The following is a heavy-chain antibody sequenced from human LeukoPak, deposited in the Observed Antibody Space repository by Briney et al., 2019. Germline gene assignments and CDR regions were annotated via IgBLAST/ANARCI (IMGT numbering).Heavy chain of an antibody. V-gene: IGHV1-69*06. CDR1: GGTFSSYA. J-gene: IGHJ6*03. CDR2: IIPIFGTA. Sequence: ASVKVSCKASGGTFSSYAISWVRQAPGQGLEWMGGIIPIFGTANYAQKFQGRVTITADKSTSTAYMELSSLRSEDTAVYYCARGHLYYDFWSGSDRDYYYYYMDVWGKGTTVTVSS. CDR3: ARGHLYYDFWSGSDRDYYYYYMDV. D-gene: IGHD3-3*01.